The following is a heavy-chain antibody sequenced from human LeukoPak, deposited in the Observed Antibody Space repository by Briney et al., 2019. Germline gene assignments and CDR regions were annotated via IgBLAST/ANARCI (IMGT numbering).Heavy chain of an antibody. D-gene: IGHD3-3*01. CDR2: IYPGDSNI. V-gene: IGHV5-51*01. J-gene: IGHJ4*02. Sequence: GESLKISCKASGYTFTNFWIGWVRQMPGKGLEWMGIIYPGDSNIRYSPSFQGQVTISADRSITTAYLQWSSLKASDTAMYYCARPFGNHLDYWGQGTLVTVSS. CDR1: GYTFTNFW. CDR3: ARPFGNHLDY.